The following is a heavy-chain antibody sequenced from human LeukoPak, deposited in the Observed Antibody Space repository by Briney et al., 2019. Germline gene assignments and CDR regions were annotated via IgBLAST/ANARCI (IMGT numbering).Heavy chain of an antibody. CDR2: IRSSGSPI. V-gene: IGHV3-48*02. J-gene: IGHJ4*02. Sequence: GGSLRLSCAASGFTFSSYSMNWVRQAPGKGLEWVSYIRSSGSPIYYADSVRGRFTISRDNAKNSLYLQVNSLRDEDTAVYYCVRDPDALDFWGQGTPVTVSS. CDR1: GFTFSSYS. CDR3: VRDPDALDF.